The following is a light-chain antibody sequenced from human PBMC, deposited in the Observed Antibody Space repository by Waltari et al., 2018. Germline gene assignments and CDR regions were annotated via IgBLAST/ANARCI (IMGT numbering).Light chain of an antibody. CDR1: HSFSYSSAENHY. V-gene: IGKV4-1*01. CDR2: GAS. CDR3: QQYYSAPPNT. J-gene: IGKJ2*01. Sequence: DIVMTQSPPFLAVSLGERATLNFTASHSFSYSSAENHYIAWYTQKPGRPLKLLIYGASTREARGPERFSGSGSGTHFTLTIDSLQAEDVAVYDCQQYYSAPPNTFGRVTKLDLK.